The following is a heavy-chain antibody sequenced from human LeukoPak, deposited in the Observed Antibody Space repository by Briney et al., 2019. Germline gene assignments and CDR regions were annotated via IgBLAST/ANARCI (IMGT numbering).Heavy chain of an antibody. D-gene: IGHD3-16*01. CDR1: GASISSIDYY. CDR2: IYYSGST. Sequence: SQTLSLTCTVSGASISSIDYYWSWIRQPPGKGLEWIGYIYYSGSTSYNPSLKSRVTISVDKSKNQFSLKLSSVTAADSAVYYCVPRVGGGVFTTWAPGALVTFSS. V-gene: IGHV4-30-4*01. CDR3: VPRVGGGVFTT. J-gene: IGHJ4*02.